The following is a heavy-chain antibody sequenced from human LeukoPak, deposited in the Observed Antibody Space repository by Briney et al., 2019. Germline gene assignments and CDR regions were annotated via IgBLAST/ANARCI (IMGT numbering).Heavy chain of an antibody. Sequence: GGSLRLSCAASGFTFSSYEMNWVRQAPGKGLEWVSFISSSSSYIYYADSVKGRFTISRDNAKNSLYLQMNSLRAEDTAVYYCAGGTMFPYYFDYWGQGTLVTVSS. CDR3: AGGTMFPYYFDY. CDR1: GFTFSSYE. J-gene: IGHJ4*02. V-gene: IGHV3-21*01. CDR2: ISSSSSYI. D-gene: IGHD3-10*02.